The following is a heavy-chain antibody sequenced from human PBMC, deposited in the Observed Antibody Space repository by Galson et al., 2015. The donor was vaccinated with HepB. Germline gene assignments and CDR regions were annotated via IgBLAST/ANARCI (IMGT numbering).Heavy chain of an antibody. CDR2: ISWDGGST. D-gene: IGHD3-3*01. J-gene: IGHJ5*02. Sequence: SLRLSCAASGFTFDDYTMHWVRQAPGKGLEWVSLISWDGGSTYYADSVKGRFTISRDNSKNSLYLQMNSLRTEDTALYYCATYFWSGYNWFDPWGQGTLVTVSS. CDR1: GFTFDDYT. V-gene: IGHV3-43*01. CDR3: ATYFWSGYNWFDP.